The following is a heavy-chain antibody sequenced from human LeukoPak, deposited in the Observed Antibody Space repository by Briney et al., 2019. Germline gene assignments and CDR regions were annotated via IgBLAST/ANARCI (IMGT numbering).Heavy chain of an antibody. J-gene: IGHJ2*01. Sequence: SETLSLTCTVSGGSISSYYWSWIRQPAGKGLEWIGRIYTSGSTNYNPSLKSRVAMSVDKSKNHFSLKLSSVTAADTAVYYCATHRPGIAVAHWYFDLWGRGTLVTVSS. CDR1: GGSISSYY. V-gene: IGHV4-4*07. D-gene: IGHD6-19*01. CDR3: ATHRPGIAVAHWYFDL. CDR2: IYTSGST.